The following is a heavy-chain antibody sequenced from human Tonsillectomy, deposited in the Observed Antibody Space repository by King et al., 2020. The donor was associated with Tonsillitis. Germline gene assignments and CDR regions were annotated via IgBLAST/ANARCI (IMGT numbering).Heavy chain of an antibody. D-gene: IGHD2-2*01. CDR1: VGSISRGTYY. CDR2: IYYSGST. V-gene: IGHV4-31*03. J-gene: IGHJ4*02. Sequence: VQLQESGPGLVKPSQTLSLTCTVSVGSISRGTYYWSWIRQHPGKGLEWIWYIYYSGSTYYNPSLKRRVTISVDTSKNQFSLRLTSVTAADTAVYYCASASEHCSSTSCYRLFDYWGQGTLVTVSS. CDR3: ASASEHCSSTSCYRLFDY.